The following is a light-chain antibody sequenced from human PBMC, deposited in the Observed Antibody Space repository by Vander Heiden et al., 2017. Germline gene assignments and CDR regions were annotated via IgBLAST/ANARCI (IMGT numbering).Light chain of an antibody. CDR1: QSVSSSY. Sequence: ELVLTQSPGTLSLSPGERATLSCRASQSVSSSYLAWYQQKPGQAPRILIYGASSRATGVPDRFSSSGSGTDFTLTISRLEPEDFAVYYCRQYGSAPPLTFGGGTKVEIK. J-gene: IGKJ4*01. CDR2: GAS. CDR3: RQYGSAPPLT. V-gene: IGKV3-20*01.